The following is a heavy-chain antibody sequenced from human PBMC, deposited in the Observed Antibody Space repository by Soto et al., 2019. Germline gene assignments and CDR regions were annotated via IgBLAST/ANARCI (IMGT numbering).Heavy chain of an antibody. CDR1: GFTFSSYS. V-gene: IGHV3-21*01. J-gene: IGHJ6*03. D-gene: IGHD3-3*01. Sequence: EVQLVESGGGLVKPGGSLRLSCAASGFTFSSYSMNWVRQAPGKGLEWVSSISSSSSYIYYADSVKGRFTISRDNAKISLYLQKNSLRGEDTDVYYCARKWEYDFWSGYYTGGNYMDVWGKGTPVTVSS. CDR3: ARKWEYDFWSGYYTGGNYMDV. CDR2: ISSSSSYI.